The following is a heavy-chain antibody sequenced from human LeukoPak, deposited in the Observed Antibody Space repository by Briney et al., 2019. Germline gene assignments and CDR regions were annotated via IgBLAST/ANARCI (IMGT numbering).Heavy chain of an antibody. CDR1: GFTFSSYS. CDR3: ARDHGFDP. V-gene: IGHV3-48*01. J-gene: IGHJ5*02. Sequence: GSLRLSCAASGFTFSSYSMNWVRQAPGKGLEWVSYISSSSSTIYYADSVKGRFTISRDNAKNSLYLQMNSLRAEDTAVYYCARDHGFDPWGQGTLVTVSS. CDR2: ISSSSSTI.